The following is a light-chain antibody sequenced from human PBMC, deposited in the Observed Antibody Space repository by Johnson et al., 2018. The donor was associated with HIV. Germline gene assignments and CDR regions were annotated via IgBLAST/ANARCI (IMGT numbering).Light chain of an antibody. V-gene: IGLV1-51*01. CDR2: ENN. CDR1: SYNIGNNY. J-gene: IGLJ1*01. CDR3: GTWDSSLSAGV. Sequence: QSVLTQPPSVSAAPGQKVTISCSGSSYNIGNNYVSWYQQLPGKAPKLLIYENNKRPSGIPDRFSGSKSGTSATLGITGLQTGDEADYYCGTWDSSLSAGVFGTGTKVTVL.